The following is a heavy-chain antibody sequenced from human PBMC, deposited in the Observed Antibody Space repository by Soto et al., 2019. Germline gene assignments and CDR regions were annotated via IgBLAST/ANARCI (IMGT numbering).Heavy chain of an antibody. D-gene: IGHD3-16*02. CDR1: GFRFRDYW. V-gene: IGHV3-7*03. CDR3: AAYCYTMTCTHFHGYS. CDR2: IKQDESDK. Sequence: GGSLRLSCAVSGFRFRDYWMSWVRQTPGKGLEWVANIKQDESDKYYVDSVKGRFTISRDNAKNALYLQMNSLRVEDTAVYYCAAYCYTMTCTHFHGYSWGQGTQVTVSS. J-gene: IGHJ5*02.